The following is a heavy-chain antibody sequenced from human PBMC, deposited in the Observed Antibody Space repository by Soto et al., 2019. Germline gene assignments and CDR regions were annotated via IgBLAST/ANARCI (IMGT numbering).Heavy chain of an antibody. CDR2: ISTSGSNK. Sequence: GGSLRLSCAASGFTFSSYAMNWVRQAPGEGLEWISYISTSGSNKYYADSVKGRFTISRDNSKNTLYPQMNSLRAEDTAVYYCARDYDSSGYPRYYFDYWGQGTLVTVSS. CDR1: GFTFSSYA. CDR3: ARDYDSSGYPRYYFDY. D-gene: IGHD3-22*01. V-gene: IGHV3-33*08. J-gene: IGHJ4*02.